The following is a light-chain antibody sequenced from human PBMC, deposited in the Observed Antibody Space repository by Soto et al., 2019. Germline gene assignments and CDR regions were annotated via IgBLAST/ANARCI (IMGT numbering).Light chain of an antibody. CDR3: CSYAGTFDV. CDR2: EGN. J-gene: IGLJ1*01. Sequence: QSALTQPASVSGSPGQSITISCTGTSSDIGSYNLVSWYQQHPGKAPKLVISEGNKRPSGISNRFSGSKSDNTASLTISGLQAEDEADYYCCSYAGTFDVFGTGTKLTVL. CDR1: SSDIGSYNL. V-gene: IGLV2-23*01.